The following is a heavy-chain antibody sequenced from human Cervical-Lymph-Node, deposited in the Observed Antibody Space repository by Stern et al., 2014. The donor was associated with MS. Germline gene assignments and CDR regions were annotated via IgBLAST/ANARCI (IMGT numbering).Heavy chain of an antibody. V-gene: IGHV1-2*04. CDR1: GYTFTDYY. J-gene: IGHJ3*02. D-gene: IGHD6-19*01. CDR3: ARGGRSSGWSPPDAFDI. CDR2: INPNSGGT. Sequence: QVQLVESGAEVKKPGASVKVSCKASGYTFTDYYIHWVRQAPGQGLEWMGWINPNSGGTNYAQKFQGWVTMTRDTSLSTAYMDLSRLRSDDTAVYYCARGGRSSGWSPPDAFDIWGQGTMVTVSS.